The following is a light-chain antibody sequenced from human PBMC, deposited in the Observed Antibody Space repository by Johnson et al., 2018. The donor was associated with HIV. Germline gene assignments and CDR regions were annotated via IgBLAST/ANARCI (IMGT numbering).Light chain of an antibody. CDR1: VSNIESYF. V-gene: IGLV1-51*02. CDR2: EDY. CDR3: GVWDARLSPQYV. Sequence: QSVLTQPPSVSAAPGQTVNISCSGNVSNIESYFVSWYQQLPGAAPRLLIYEDYKRPSGIPDRFSGSKSGASATLGITGLQTWDEADYYCGVWDARLSPQYVFGTGTTITVL. J-gene: IGLJ1*01.